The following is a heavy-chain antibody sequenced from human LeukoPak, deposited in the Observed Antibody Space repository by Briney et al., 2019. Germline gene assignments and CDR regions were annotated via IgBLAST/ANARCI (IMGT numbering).Heavy chain of an antibody. CDR1: GFTFSSHE. CDR2: ISSGGGSI. J-gene: IGHJ4*02. CDR3: ARDMGGDPGGKPAGG. D-gene: IGHD2-15*01. V-gene: IGHV3-48*03. Sequence: GGSLRLSCAASGFTFSSHEMNWVPQAPGKGLEWVSYISSGGGSIQYADSVKGRFTISRDNAQNPLYLQMNSLRAEDTAVYYCARDMGGDPGGKPAGGWGQGTLVTVSS.